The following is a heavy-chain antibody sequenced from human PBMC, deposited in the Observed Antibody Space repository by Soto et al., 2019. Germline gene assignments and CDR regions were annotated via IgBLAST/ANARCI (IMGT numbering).Heavy chain of an antibody. V-gene: IGHV4-34*01. D-gene: IGHD3-3*01. CDR1: GGSFSGYY. CDR2: INHSGST. J-gene: IGHJ5*02. CDR3: ARENDFWRDMFDP. Sequence: QVQLQQWGAGLLKPSETLSLTCAVYGGSFSGYYWSWIRQPPGKGLEWIGEINHSGSTNYNPSLKSRVTISVDTSKNQFSLKLSSVTAADTAVYYCARENDFWRDMFDPWGQGTLVTVSS.